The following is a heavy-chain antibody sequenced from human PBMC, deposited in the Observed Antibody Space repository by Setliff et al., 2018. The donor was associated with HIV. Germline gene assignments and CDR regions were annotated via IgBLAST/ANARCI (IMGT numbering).Heavy chain of an antibody. CDR2: IYIGGST. D-gene: IGHD3-9*01. V-gene: IGHV4-61*09. Sequence: SETLSLTCTVSGDSISSGGFYWTWIRQPAGKGLEYIGHIYIGGSTNSHPSLESRLAISADTSKNPFSLKLNSVTAADTAVYYCARGSRAISGYGAFDYWGRGILVTV. CDR1: GDSISSGGFY. CDR3: ARGSRAISGYGAFDY. J-gene: IGHJ4*02.